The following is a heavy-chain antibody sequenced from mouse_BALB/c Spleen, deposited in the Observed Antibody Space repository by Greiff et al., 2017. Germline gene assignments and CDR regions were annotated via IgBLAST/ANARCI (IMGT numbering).Heavy chain of an antibody. D-gene: IGHD2-1*01. CDR1: GYTFSSYW. CDR2: ILPGSGST. V-gene: IGHV1-9*01. J-gene: IGHJ2*01. CDR3: ARRGGNNYFDY. Sequence: VQLQQSGAELMKPGASVKISCKATGYTFSSYWIEWVKQRPGHGLEWIGEILPGSGSTNYNEKFKGKATFTADTSSNTAYMQLSSLTSEDSAVYYCARRGGNNYFDYWGQGTTLTVSS.